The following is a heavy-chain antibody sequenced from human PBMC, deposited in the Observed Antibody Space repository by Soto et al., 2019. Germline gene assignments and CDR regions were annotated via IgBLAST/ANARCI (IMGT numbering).Heavy chain of an antibody. V-gene: IGHV3-23*01. J-gene: IGHJ6*02. D-gene: IGHD6-13*01. CDR3: AKIEYASSWYYYGLDV. Sequence: EVQLLESGGGLLQPGGSLRLSCAASGFTFSSYAMSWVRQAPGKGLEGVSIISGNGRSTYYADSVQGRFSVSRDNSKNTLYVQMNSLRAEDTAIYYCAKIEYASSWYYYGLDVWGQGTPVTVSS. CDR2: ISGNGRST. CDR1: GFTFSSYA.